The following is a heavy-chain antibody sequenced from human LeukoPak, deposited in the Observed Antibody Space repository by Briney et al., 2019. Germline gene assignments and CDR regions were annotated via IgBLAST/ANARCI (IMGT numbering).Heavy chain of an antibody. D-gene: IGHD3-3*02. CDR2: ISYDGSNK. Sequence: PGGTLRLSCAASGFTFSSYAMHWVRQAPGKGLEWVAVISYDGSNKYYADSVKGRFTISRDNSKNTLYLQMNSLRAEDTAVYYCARGIFDPWGQGTLVTVSS. V-gene: IGHV3-30-3*01. CDR3: ARGIFDP. CDR1: GFTFSSYA. J-gene: IGHJ5*02.